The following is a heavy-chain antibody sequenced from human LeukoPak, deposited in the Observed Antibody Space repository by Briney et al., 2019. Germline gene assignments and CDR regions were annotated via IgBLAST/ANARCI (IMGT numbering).Heavy chain of an antibody. CDR2: ISSGSSAI. D-gene: IGHD4-17*01. J-gene: IGHJ4*02. CDR1: GFTFTTYS. Sequence: GGSLRLSCEASGFTFTTYSMTSVRQAPGKGLEWVSIISSGSSAIFSADALKGRFTISRDDAKNLLYLDMNRLRAEETAVYYCARGHTAVTRHFDFWGQGTLVTVSS. V-gene: IGHV3-21*01. CDR3: ARGHTAVTRHFDF.